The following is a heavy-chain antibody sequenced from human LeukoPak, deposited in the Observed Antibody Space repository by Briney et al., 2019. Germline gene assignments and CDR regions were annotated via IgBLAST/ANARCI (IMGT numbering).Heavy chain of an antibody. D-gene: IGHD2-15*01. V-gene: IGHV4-4*09. Sequence: PSETLSLTCAVYGGSFSGYYWSWIRQPPGKGLEWIGYIYTSGSTNYNPSLKSRVTISVDTSKNQFSLKLSSVAAADTAVYYCACVGFRYCSGGRYCPPTSAGGNCFDPWGQGTLATVSS. CDR2: IYTSGST. J-gene: IGHJ5*02. CDR1: GGSFSGYY. CDR3: ACVGFRYCSGGRYCPPTSAGGNCFDP.